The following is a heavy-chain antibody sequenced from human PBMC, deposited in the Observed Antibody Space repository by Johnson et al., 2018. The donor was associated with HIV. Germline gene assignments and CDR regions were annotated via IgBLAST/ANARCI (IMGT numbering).Heavy chain of an antibody. J-gene: IGHJ3*02. CDR3: ARTPGYSRSFDI. Sequence: VQLVESGGGVVQPGGSLRLSCAASGFTFRNYAMHWVRQAPGKGLEWVGRIKSKTDGGTTDYAAPVKGRFTISRDNSKNTLYLQMNSLRAEDTAVYYCARTPGYSRSFDIWGQGTMVTVSS. D-gene: IGHD2-15*01. CDR1: GFTFRNYA. V-gene: IGHV3-15*01. CDR2: IKSKTDGGTT.